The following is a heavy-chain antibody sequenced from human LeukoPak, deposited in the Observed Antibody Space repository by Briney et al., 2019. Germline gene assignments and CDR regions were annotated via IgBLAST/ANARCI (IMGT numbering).Heavy chain of an antibody. CDR3: ARGRLPNGADN. J-gene: IGHJ4*02. D-gene: IGHD2-21*02. CDR2: IYPDGRA. CDR1: GFIVSDNC. Sequence: PGGSLRLSCVASGFIVSDNCMSWIRQAPGKEPQWVSIIYPDGRAFYAESVKGRFNISRDNSRNTLYIEMNILRADDTALYYCARGRLPNGADNWGQGTLVTVSS. V-gene: IGHV3-53*01.